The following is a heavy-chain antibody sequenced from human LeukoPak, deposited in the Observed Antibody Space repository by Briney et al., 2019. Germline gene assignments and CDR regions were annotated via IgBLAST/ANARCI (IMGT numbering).Heavy chain of an antibody. CDR3: AREWAYYNSVDDTFDI. CDR2: MHPGSGAT. V-gene: IGHV1-2*02. D-gene: IGHD3-22*01. CDR1: GYTFTGDH. Sequence: ASVKVSCKASGYTFTGDHLHWVRQAPGQGLEWMGWMHPGSGATHYTEKFQDRVTMTRDTSTSTAYMDLSNLRSDDTAVYFCAREWAYYNSVDDTFDIWGQGTLVTVSP. J-gene: IGHJ3*02.